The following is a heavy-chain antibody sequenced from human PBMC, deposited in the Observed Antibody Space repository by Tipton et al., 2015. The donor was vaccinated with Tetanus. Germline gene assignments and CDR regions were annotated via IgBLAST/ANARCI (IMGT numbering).Heavy chain of an antibody. J-gene: IGHJ4*02. CDR3: TTSGIVGSGPRVDY. CDR1: GLFFKNAW. V-gene: IGHV3-15*07. Sequence: SLRLSCATSGLFFKNAWMNWVRQAPGKGLEWVGRIKSKTDGGTTDYAARVKDRISISRNDSKNTLFLQMNSLTAEDTDVYYCTTSGIVGSGPRVDYRGRGTLVTVPS. CDR2: IKSKTDGGTT. D-gene: IGHD1-26*01.